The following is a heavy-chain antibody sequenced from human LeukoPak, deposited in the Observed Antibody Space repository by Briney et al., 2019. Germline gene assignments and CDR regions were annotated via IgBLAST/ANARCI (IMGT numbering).Heavy chain of an antibody. V-gene: IGHV1-3*01. Sequence: ASVKVSCKASGYTFTSYAMHWVRQAPGQRLEWMGWINAGNGNTKYSQKFQGRVTITRDTSASTAYMELSSLRSEDTAAYYCAREGVIAAGAFDYWGQGTLVTVSS. J-gene: IGHJ4*02. CDR3: AREGVIAAGAFDY. CDR1: GYTFTSYA. D-gene: IGHD6-13*01. CDR2: INAGNGNT.